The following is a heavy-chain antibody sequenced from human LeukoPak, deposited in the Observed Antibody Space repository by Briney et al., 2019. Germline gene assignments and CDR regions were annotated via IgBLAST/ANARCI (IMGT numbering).Heavy chain of an antibody. CDR2: IHHSGST. CDR3: AVVIKGGLYYFDY. CDR1: GGSISSGGYS. Sequence: SETLSLTCAVSGGSISSGGYSWSWIRQPPGKGLEWIGYIHHSGSTNYNPSLKSRVTISVDKSKNQFSLKLSSVTAADTAVYYCAVVIKGGLYYFDYWGQGTLVTVSS. J-gene: IGHJ4*02. V-gene: IGHV4-30-2*01. D-gene: IGHD3-22*01.